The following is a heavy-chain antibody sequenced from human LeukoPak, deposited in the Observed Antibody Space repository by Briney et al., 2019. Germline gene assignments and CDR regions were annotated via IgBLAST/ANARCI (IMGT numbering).Heavy chain of an antibody. CDR2: IYTSGST. D-gene: IGHD1-20*01. Sequence: SETLSLTCTVSGGSISSYYWSWIRQPAGNGLEWIGRIYTSGSTNYNPSLKSRVTMSVDTSKNQFSLKLSSVTAADTAVYYCARDTPPYNWNDDSTPGDYWGQGTLVTVSS. J-gene: IGHJ4*02. CDR1: GGSISSYY. CDR3: ARDTPPYNWNDDSTPGDY. V-gene: IGHV4-4*07.